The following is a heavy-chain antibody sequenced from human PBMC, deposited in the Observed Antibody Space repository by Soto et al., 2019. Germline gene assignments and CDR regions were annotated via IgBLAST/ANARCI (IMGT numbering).Heavy chain of an antibody. Sequence: EVQLVESGGGSVQPGGSLRLHCAASGFTFSSHWMYWVRQAPGKGLFWVSRINSEGSSRRYADSVNGRFTVSRDNAKNTLYLQMNSLRAEDTAVYYCAREATYRSGRGMDVWGQGTLVTVSS. CDR1: GFTFSSHW. CDR3: AREATYRSGRGMDV. D-gene: IGHD3-10*01. CDR2: INSEGSSR. V-gene: IGHV3-74*01. J-gene: IGHJ4*02.